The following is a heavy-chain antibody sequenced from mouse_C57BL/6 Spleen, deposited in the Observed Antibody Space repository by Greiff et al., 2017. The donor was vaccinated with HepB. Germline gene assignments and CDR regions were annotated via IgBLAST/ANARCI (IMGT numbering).Heavy chain of an antibody. V-gene: IGHV1-50*01. D-gene: IGHD4-1*01. CDR1: GYTFTSYW. Sequence: QVQLQQPGAELVKPGASVKLSCKASGYTFTSYWMQWVKQRPGQGLEWIGEIDPSDSYTNYNQKFKGKATLTVDTSSSTAYMQLSSLTSGDSAVYYCARRLTGLDYWGQGTTLTVSS. CDR3: ARRLTGLDY. CDR2: IDPSDSYT. J-gene: IGHJ2*01.